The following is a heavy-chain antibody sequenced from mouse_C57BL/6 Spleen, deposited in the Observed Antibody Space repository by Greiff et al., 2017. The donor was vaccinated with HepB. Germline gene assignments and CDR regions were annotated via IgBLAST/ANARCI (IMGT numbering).Heavy chain of an antibody. D-gene: IGHD2-3*01. CDR1: GYTFTDYN. V-gene: IGHV1-22*01. J-gene: IGHJ3*01. Sequence: VQLQQSGPELVKPGASVKMSCKASGYTFTDYNMHWVKQSHGKSLEWIGYINPNNGGTSYNQKFKGKATLTVKKSSSTAYMELRSLTSEDSAVYYCARGGIYDGYYGKFAYWGQGTLVTVSA. CDR2: INPNNGGT. CDR3: ARGGIYDGYYGKFAY.